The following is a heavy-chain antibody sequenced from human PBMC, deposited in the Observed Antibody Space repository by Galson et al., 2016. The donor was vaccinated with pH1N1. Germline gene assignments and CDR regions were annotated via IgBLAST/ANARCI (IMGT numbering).Heavy chain of an antibody. D-gene: IGHD1-26*01. CDR2: INQSGST. V-gene: IGHV4-34*01. CDR3: ARHRLVRDISMGGWFDP. Sequence: LTCAVYGGSFSDYFWRWVRQPPGKGLEWIGEINQSGSTHYNPSLKGRVTISVDASTNQFSLKLNSVTAADTAVYYCARHRLVRDISMGGWFDPWGQGTQVSVSS. J-gene: IGHJ5*02. CDR1: GGSFSDYF.